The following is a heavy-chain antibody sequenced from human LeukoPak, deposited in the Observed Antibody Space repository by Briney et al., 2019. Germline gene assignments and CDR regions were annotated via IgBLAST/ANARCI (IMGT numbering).Heavy chain of an antibody. CDR3: ARRDSESYFGLPYYFDY. J-gene: IGHJ4*02. V-gene: IGHV4-4*02. CDR1: GGSISSSNW. CDR2: IYHSGST. Sequence: SGTLSLTCAVSGGSISSSNWWSWVRQPPGKGLEWIGEIYHSGSTNYNPSLKSRVTISVDKSKNQFSLKLSSVTAADTAVYYCARRDSESYFGLPYYFDYWGQGTLVTVSS. D-gene: IGHD1-26*01.